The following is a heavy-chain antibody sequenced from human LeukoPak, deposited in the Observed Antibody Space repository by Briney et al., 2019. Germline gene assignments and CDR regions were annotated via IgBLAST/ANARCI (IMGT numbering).Heavy chain of an antibody. CDR1: GFTFSSYA. V-gene: IGHV3-30*04. D-gene: IGHD5-18*01. CDR2: ISYDGSNK. Sequence: GGSLRLSCAASGFTFSSYAMHWVHQAPGKGLERVAVISYDGSNKYYADSVKGRFTISRDNSKNTLYLQMNSLRAEDTAVYYCARALRIQLWSYYYYYMDVWGKGTTVTVSS. CDR3: ARALRIQLWSYYYYYMDV. J-gene: IGHJ6*03.